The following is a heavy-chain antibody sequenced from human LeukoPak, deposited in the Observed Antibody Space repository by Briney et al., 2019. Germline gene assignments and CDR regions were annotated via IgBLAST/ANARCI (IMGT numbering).Heavy chain of an antibody. CDR1: GFTFSSHS. D-gene: IGHD4-11*01. V-gene: IGHV3-33*01. J-gene: IGHJ6*02. CDR3: ARDGGYSNYANSMDV. Sequence: GGSLRLSCAASGFTFSSHSMHWVRQAPGKGLEWVALTWYDVSNKYYADSVKGRFTISRDNSKNTLYLQMNSLRAEDTAVYYCARDGGYSNYANSMDVWGQGTTVTVSS. CDR2: TWYDVSNK.